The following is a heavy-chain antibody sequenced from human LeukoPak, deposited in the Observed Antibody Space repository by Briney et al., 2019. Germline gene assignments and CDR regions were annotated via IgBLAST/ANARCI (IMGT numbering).Heavy chain of an antibody. CDR2: IKQDGSEK. J-gene: IGHJ4*02. Sequence: GGSLRLSCAASGFTFSSYWMSWVRQAPGKGLEWVANIKQDGSEKYYVDSVKGRFTISRDNAKNSLYLQMNSLRAEDTAVYYCARGQFRYSGSYPQFDYWGQGTLVTVSS. D-gene: IGHD1-26*01. V-gene: IGHV3-7*01. CDR1: GFTFSSYW. CDR3: ARGQFRYSGSYPQFDY.